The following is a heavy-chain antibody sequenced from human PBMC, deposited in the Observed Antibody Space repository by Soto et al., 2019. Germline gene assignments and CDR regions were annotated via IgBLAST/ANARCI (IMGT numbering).Heavy chain of an antibody. D-gene: IGHD2-15*01. CDR1: GGSISSGGYY. CDR2: IYYSGST. V-gene: IGHV4-31*03. Sequence: QVQLQESGPGLVKPSQTLSLTCTVSGGSISSGGYYWSWIRQHPGKGLEWIGYIYYSGSTYYNPSLKRRVTISVDTSKNQSSLKLSSVPAADTAVYYCARYCSGGSCYSSHFDYWGQGTLVTVSS. CDR3: ARYCSGGSCYSSHFDY. J-gene: IGHJ4*02.